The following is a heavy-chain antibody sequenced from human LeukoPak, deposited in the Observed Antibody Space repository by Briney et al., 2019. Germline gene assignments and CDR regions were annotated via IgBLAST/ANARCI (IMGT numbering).Heavy chain of an antibody. CDR3: ARAYGGLIDY. J-gene: IGHJ4*02. CDR2: IYSGGST. D-gene: IGHD3-16*01. V-gene: IGHV3-53*05. CDR1: GFTVSSNY. Sequence: GGSLRLSCAASGFTVSSNYMSWVRQAPGKGLEWVSVIYSGGSTYYADSVKGRFTISKDNSKNTLYLQMNSLSGDDTSMYFCARAYGGLIDYWGQGTLVTVSS.